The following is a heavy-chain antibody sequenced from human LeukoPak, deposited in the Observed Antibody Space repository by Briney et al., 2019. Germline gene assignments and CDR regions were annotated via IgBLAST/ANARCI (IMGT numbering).Heavy chain of an antibody. CDR3: AKDRSIAVASTTAFEY. V-gene: IGHV3-23*01. J-gene: IGHJ4*02. CDR2: ISGSGGST. Sequence: PGGSLRLSCVASGITFSSYAMSWVRQAPGKGLEWVSGISGSGGSTHYADSVKGRFTISRDNSKTTVYLQVNSLRAEDTALYYCAKDRSIAVASTTAFEYWGQGTLVTVSS. CDR1: GITFSSYA. D-gene: IGHD6-19*01.